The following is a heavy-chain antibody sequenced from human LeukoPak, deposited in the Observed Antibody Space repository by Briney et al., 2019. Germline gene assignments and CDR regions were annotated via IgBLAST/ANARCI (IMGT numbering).Heavy chain of an antibody. CDR2: IYYSGST. D-gene: IGHD6-19*01. CDR3: ASVSSGWYRVY. Sequence: SETLSLTCTVSGGSISSSSYYWGWIRQPPGKGLEWIGSIYYSGSTYYNPSLKSRVTISVDTSKNQFSLKLSSVTAADTAVYYCASVSSGWYRVYWGQGTLVTVSS. V-gene: IGHV4-39*07. J-gene: IGHJ4*02. CDR1: GGSISSSSYY.